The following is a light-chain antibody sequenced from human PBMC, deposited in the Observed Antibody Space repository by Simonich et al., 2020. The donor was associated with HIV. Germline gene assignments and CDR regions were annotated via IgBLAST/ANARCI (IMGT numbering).Light chain of an antibody. Sequence: DIVLTQTPLSLSVTPGQPASISCKSSQRLLHSDGKTYLYWYLQKPGQSPQLLMYEVSNRFSGVPDRFSGSGSGTEFTLTISSMQSEDFAVYYCQQYNNWPPTWTFGQGTKVEIK. CDR1: QRLLHSDGKTY. V-gene: IGKV2D-29*02. CDR2: EVS. CDR3: QQYNNWPPTWT. J-gene: IGKJ1*01.